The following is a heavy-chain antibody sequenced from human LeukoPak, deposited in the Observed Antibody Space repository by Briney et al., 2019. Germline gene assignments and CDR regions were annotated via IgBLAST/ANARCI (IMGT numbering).Heavy chain of an antibody. CDR2: IHRGGNI. Sequence: GGSLRLSCAASGLSISDNYMSWVRQAPGKGLEWVSIIHRGGNIYYADSVKGRFTISRDNSKDTLYLQMSSLRAEDTAVYYCARDRGYAMDVWGQGTTVTVSS. J-gene: IGHJ6*02. CDR1: GLSISDNY. CDR3: ARDRGYAMDV. D-gene: IGHD1-1*01. V-gene: IGHV3-53*01.